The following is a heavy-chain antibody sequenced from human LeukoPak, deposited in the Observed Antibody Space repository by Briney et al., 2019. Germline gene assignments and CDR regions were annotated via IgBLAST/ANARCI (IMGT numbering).Heavy chain of an antibody. CDR2: MHYSGSS. CDR3: ARHFSTVVNSFY. V-gene: IGHV4-39*01. D-gene: IGHD4-23*01. CDR1: GGSISSSSYY. Sequence: SETLSLTCTVSGGSISSSSYYWGWIRQPPGKGLEWVASMHYSGSSYHNPSLKGRGTMSVDTSNNQFSLRLTSVTVADSAVYYCARHFSTVVNSFYWGQGTLVSVSS. J-gene: IGHJ4*02.